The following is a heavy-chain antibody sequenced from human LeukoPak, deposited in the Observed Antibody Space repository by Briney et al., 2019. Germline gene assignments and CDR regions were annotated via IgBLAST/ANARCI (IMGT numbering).Heavy chain of an antibody. CDR3: ATYDSSGYYRSRVFDY. J-gene: IGHJ4*02. CDR2: FDPEDGET. Sequence: ASVKVSCKVSGYTLTELSMHWVRQAPGKGLEWMGGFDPEDGETIYAQKFQGRVTMTEDTSTDTAYMELSSLRSEDTAVYCCATYDSSGYYRSRVFDYWGQGTLVTVSS. V-gene: IGHV1-24*01. D-gene: IGHD3-22*01. CDR1: GYTLTELS.